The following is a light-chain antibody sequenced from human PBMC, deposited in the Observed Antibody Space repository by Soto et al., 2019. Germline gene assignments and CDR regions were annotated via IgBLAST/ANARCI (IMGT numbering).Light chain of an antibody. CDR1: QSIASSSF. CDR2: GAS. CDR3: QQRGSWPLT. V-gene: IGKV3-20*01. Sequence: EIVLTQSPGTLSLSPGERATLSCRASQSIASSSFLAWYQQKPGQAPRLLIYGASSRATGIPDRFSGSGSGTDFTLTISSLEPEDFAVYYCQQRGSWPLTFGGGTKVDIK. J-gene: IGKJ4*01.